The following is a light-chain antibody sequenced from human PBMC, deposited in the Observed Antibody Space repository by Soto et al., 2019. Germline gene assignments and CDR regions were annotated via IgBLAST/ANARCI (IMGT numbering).Light chain of an antibody. J-gene: IGLJ2*01. Sequence: QSVLTQPASVSGSPGQSITISCTGSNSDVGDYNYVSWYQQHPGKAPRLIIYDVSNRPSGVSNRFSGSKSGNTASLTISGLQAEDEADYHCSSYTSSSTVVFGGGTKLTVL. CDR3: SSYTSSSTVV. V-gene: IGLV2-14*01. CDR1: NSDVGDYNY. CDR2: DVS.